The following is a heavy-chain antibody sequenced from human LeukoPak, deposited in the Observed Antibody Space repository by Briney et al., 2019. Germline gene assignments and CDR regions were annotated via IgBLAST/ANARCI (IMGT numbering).Heavy chain of an antibody. CDR3: VRGFHGFDL. J-gene: IGHJ2*01. CDR1: GFTFSDFY. Sequence: GGSLRLSCAVSGFTFSDFYMDWVRQAPGKGLEWVGRIRNKANRYTTEYAASVKGRFTISRDESENSLFLQMDSLRTEDTAVYYCVRGFHGFDLWGRGTLITVSS. CDR2: IRNKANRYTT. V-gene: IGHV3-72*01.